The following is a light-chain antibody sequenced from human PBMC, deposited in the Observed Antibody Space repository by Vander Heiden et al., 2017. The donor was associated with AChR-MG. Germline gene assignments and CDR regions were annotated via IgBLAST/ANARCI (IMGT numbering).Light chain of an antibody. CDR3: QQRHRTPLI. J-gene: IGKJ4*01. CDR1: QSISIF. CDR2: AAS. V-gene: IGKV1-39*01. Sequence: DIQMTQSPSSLSASVGDRVTITCRASQSISIFLNWYQVKPGKAPKLLISAASSLQSGVPSRFSGSGSGTDFSLTIRSLQPEDFATYYCQQRHRTPLIFGGGTKVEIK.